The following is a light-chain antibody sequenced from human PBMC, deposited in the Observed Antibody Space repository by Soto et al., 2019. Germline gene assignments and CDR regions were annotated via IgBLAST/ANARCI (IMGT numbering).Light chain of an antibody. CDR2: DAS. CDR3: QQYGSSPPIT. CDR1: QTVRNNY. J-gene: IGKJ5*01. Sequence: EVVLTQSPGTLSLSPGGRATLSCRAIQTVRNNYLAWYQQKPGQAPRLLIYDASSRATGIPDRFSGGGSGTDFTLTISRLEPEDFAVYYCQQYGSSPPITFGQGTRLEIK. V-gene: IGKV3-20*01.